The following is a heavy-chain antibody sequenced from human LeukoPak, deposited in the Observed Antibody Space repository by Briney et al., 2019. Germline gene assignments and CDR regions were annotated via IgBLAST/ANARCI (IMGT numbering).Heavy chain of an antibody. CDR1: GGSLSGYY. CDR3: ARGYYGSGSYWYYYHGMDV. J-gene: IGHJ6*02. D-gene: IGHD3-10*01. Sequence: SGTLSLTCTVSGGSLSGYYWSWIRQPPGKGLEWIGYIYYSGSTNYNPSLKRRVTISVDTPKNQFSLKLSSVTAADTAVYYCARGYYGSGSYWYYYHGMDVWGQGTTVTVSS. CDR2: IYYSGST. V-gene: IGHV4-59*01.